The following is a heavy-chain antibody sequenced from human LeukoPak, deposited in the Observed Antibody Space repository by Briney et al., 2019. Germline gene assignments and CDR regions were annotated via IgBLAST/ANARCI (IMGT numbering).Heavy chain of an antibody. CDR1: AFSVSDKY. Sequence: GRSLRLSCAASAFSVSDKYMSWVRQAPGKGLEWVSVLYTGGDTFYADSVRGRFTISRDNFRNTVSLQMNSLRADDTALYYCAGGQMFTSGGFESWGQGALVTVSS. CDR2: LYTGGDT. CDR3: AGGQMFTSGGFES. V-gene: IGHV3-53*01. J-gene: IGHJ4*02. D-gene: IGHD6-19*01.